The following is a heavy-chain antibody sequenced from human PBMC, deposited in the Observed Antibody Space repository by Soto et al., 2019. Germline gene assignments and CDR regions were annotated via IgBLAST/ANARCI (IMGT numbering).Heavy chain of an antibody. CDR1: GGTFSTYA. CDR3: ASPKGTYSSGYYYFDF. D-gene: IGHD6-19*01. J-gene: IGHJ4*02. V-gene: IGHV1-69*01. Sequence: QVQLEQSGGEVKQPGSSVSVSCKTSGGTFSTYAINWVRQAPGQGLEWMGAIIPRFGTADYSQKFQGRVTITADESTSTAYMELSSLRFDDTAVYFCASPKGTYSSGYYYFDFWGQGTLVTVSS. CDR2: IIPRFGTA.